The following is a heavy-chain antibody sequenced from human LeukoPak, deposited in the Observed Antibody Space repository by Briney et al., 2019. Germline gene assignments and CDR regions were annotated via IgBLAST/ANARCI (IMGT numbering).Heavy chain of an antibody. V-gene: IGHV1-24*01. CDR3: AREWGNKAFDY. CDR2: FDPEDGET. J-gene: IGHJ4*02. Sequence: GASVKDSCKVSGYTLTELSMHWVRQAPGKGLEWMGGFDPEDGETIYAQKFQGRVTMTKDTSTSTVYMELSSLRSEDTAVYYCAREWGNKAFDYWGQGTLVTVSS. CDR1: GYTLTELS. D-gene: IGHD7-27*01.